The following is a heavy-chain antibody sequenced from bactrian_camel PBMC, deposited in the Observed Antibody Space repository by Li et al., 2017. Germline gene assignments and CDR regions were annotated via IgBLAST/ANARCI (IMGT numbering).Heavy chain of an antibody. J-gene: IGHJ4*01. CDR3: AADYRRGWSCAVGRREFNN. D-gene: IGHD1*01. CDR1: VYTSGFWC. V-gene: IGHV3S53*01. Sequence: HVQLVESGRATVEAGGSLRLSCTSNVYTSGFWCMGWFRHGPGQEGVATIDRDGVSTYADAVKGRFSISKDDSKRTSYLQMDNLRPEDTAMYYCAADYRRGWSCAVGRREFNNWGQGTQVTVS. CDR2: IDRDGVS.